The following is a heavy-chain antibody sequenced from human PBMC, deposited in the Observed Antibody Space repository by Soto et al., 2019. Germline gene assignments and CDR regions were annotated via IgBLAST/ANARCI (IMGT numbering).Heavy chain of an antibody. V-gene: IGHV3-23*01. CDR2: ISGSGDST. J-gene: IGHJ4*02. CDR1: GFTFSSYA. D-gene: IGHD6-13*01. Sequence: EVQVLESGGGLVQPGGSLRLSCVASGFTFSSYAMSWVRQAPGKGLEWVSTISGSGDSTFYGDSVKGRFTISRDKSKNTLYLQMISLISEDTAIYYCAKCSSSWEFDYWGQGILVTVSS. CDR3: AKCSSSWEFDY.